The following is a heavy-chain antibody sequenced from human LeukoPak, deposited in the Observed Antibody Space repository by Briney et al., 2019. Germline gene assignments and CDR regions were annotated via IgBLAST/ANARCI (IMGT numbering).Heavy chain of an antibody. CDR1: GGSISISTHY. V-gene: IGHV4-39*01. CDR3: ARSVRRGFNFDS. D-gene: IGHD5-12*01. J-gene: IGHJ4*02. CDR2: VFYSGTT. Sequence: SETLSLTCSVSGGSISISTHYWGWIRQTPGKGLEWIGSVFYSGTTYFNPSLNSRLTISVDTSKNQFSLKLRSVTAADTAVYYCARSVRRGFNFDSWGQGTLVTVSS.